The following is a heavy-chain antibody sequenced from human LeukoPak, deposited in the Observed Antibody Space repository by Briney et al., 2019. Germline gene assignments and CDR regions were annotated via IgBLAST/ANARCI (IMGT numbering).Heavy chain of an antibody. J-gene: IGHJ4*02. V-gene: IGHV3-30-3*01. CDR3: AKDPYGDYVRYLDY. CDR2: ISYDGSNK. D-gene: IGHD4-17*01. CDR1: GFTFSRYA. Sequence: GGSLRLSCAASGFTFSRYAMHWVRQAPGKGLEWVAVISYDGSNKYYADSVKGRFTISRDNSKNTLYLQMNSLRAEDTAVYYCAKDPYGDYVRYLDYWGQGTLVTVSS.